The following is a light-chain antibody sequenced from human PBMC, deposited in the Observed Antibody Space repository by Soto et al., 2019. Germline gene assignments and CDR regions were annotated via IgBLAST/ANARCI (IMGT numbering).Light chain of an antibody. CDR1: DDNVGRFYF. CDR3: SSYETTDRRV. Sequence: QSALTQPASVSGSPGQSITISCTGTDDNVGRFYFVSWYQQHPGKAPKLLIYEVTKRASGVSDRFSGSKSGNTASLTISGLQAEDEGDYYCSSYETTDRRVFGTGTKVTVL. CDR2: EVT. J-gene: IGLJ1*01. V-gene: IGLV2-14*01.